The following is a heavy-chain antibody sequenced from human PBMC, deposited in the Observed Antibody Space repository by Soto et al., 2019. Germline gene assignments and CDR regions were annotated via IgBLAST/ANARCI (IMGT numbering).Heavy chain of an antibody. V-gene: IGHV4-59*08. CDR3: ARREYYYGSGSYDYYMDV. Sequence: SETLSLTCTVSGGSISSYYWSWILQPPGKGLEWIGYIYYSGSTSYNPSLKSRVTISVDTSKNQFSLKLSSVTAADTAVYYCARREYYYGSGSYDYYMDVWGKGTTVTVSS. D-gene: IGHD3-10*01. CDR2: IYYSGST. J-gene: IGHJ6*03. CDR1: GGSISSYY.